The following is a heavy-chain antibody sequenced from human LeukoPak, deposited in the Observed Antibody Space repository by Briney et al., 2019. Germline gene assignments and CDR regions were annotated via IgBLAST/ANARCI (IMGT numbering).Heavy chain of an antibody. CDR3: ARGEAWIQLWSRADFDY. CDR2: INPSGGST. J-gene: IGHJ4*02. Sequence: GASVKVSCKASGYTLTSYYMHWVRQAPGQGLEWMGIINPSGGSTSYAQKFQGRVTMTRDTSTSTVYMELSRLRSEDTAVYYCARGEAWIQLWSRADFDYWGQGTLVTVSS. D-gene: IGHD5-18*01. V-gene: IGHV1-46*01. CDR1: GYTLTSYY.